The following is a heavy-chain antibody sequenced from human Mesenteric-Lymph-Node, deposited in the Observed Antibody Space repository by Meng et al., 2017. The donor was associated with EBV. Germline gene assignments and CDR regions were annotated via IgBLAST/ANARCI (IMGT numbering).Heavy chain of an antibody. D-gene: IGHD3-10*01. V-gene: IGHV4-4*03. J-gene: IGHJ4*02. CDR2: TYHSGSS. CDR1: AGSINESHW. CDR3: ARGLGGSGKYHFDF. Sequence: QVPLQQSGHGLVKPPGTLSPTGAAPAGSINESHWWSWVRQPPGKGLEWIGETYHSGSSNYSPSLKSRVSMSVDNSKNQFSLTLHSLTAADTAVYYCARGLGGSGKYHFDFWGPGILVTVSS.